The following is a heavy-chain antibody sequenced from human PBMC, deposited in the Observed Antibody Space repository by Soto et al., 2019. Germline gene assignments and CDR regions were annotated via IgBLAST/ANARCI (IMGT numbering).Heavy chain of an antibody. CDR3: ARGKVDIGVVTAKLFDY. J-gene: IGHJ4*02. CDR1: GGSFSGYY. CDR2: INHSGST. V-gene: IGHV4-34*01. Sequence: PSETLSLTCAVYGGSFSGYYWSWIRQPPGKGLEWIGEINHSGSTNYNPSLKSRVTISVDTSKNQFSLKLSSVTAADTAVYYCARGKVDIGVVTAKLFDYWGQGTLVTAPQ. D-gene: IGHD2-21*02.